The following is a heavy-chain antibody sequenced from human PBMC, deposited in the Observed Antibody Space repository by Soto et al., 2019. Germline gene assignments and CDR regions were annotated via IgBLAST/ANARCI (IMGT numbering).Heavy chain of an antibody. D-gene: IGHD2-2*01. J-gene: IGHJ4*02. CDR1: GGSISSYY. V-gene: IGHV4-59*01. Sequence: SETLSLTCTVSGGSISSYYWSWIRQPPGKGLEWIGYIYYSGSTNYNPSLKSRVTISVDTSKNQFSLKLSSVTAADTAVYYCARWEYADYYFDYWGQGTLVTVSS. CDR3: ARWEYADYYFDY. CDR2: IYYSGST.